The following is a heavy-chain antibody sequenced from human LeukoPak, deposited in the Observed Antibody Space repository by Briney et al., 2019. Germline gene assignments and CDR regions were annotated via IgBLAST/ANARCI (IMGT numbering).Heavy chain of an antibody. D-gene: IGHD2-2*01. CDR2: IYYSGST. J-gene: IGHJ5*02. CDR3: ARGFSEEVPGAMIS. CDR1: GGSISSSSYY. Sequence: PSETLSLTCTVSGGSISSSSYYWGWIRQPPGKGLEWIGSIYYSGSTYYNPSLKSRVTISVDTSKNQFSLQLNSVTPEDTAVYYCARGFSEEVPGAMISWGQGTLVTVSS. V-gene: IGHV4-39*01.